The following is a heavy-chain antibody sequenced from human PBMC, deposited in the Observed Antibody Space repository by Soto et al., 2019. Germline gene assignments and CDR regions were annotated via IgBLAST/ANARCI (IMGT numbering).Heavy chain of an antibody. V-gene: IGHV1-46*01. CDR1: GYTFTSYY. D-gene: IGHD2-8*01. CDR3: ARALGYCTNGVCGDYGMDV. J-gene: IGHJ6*02. Sequence: ASVKVSCKASGYTFTSYYMHWVRQAPGQGLEWMGIINPSGGSTSYAQKFQGRVTMTRDTSTSTVYMELSSLRSEDTAVYYCARALGYCTNGVCGDYGMDVWGQGTTVTV. CDR2: INPSGGST.